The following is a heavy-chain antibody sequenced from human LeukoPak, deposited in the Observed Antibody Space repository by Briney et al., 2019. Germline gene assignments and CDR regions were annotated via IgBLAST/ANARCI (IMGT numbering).Heavy chain of an antibody. V-gene: IGHV3-7*03. CDR2: IKQDGSEK. D-gene: IGHD6-19*01. CDR1: GVTFSNFW. Sequence: PGGSLRLSCAASGVTFSNFWMNWVRQAPGKGLEWVAIIKQDGSEKIYVDSVKGRFTISRDNAKNSLYAQMNSLTVEDTAIYYCAGGSGWLIDHWGQGTLVTVSS. CDR3: AGGSGWLIDH. J-gene: IGHJ4*02.